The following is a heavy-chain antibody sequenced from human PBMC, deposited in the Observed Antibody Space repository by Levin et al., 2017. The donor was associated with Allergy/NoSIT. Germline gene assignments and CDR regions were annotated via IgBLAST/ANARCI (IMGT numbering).Heavy chain of an antibody. Sequence: RPSETLSLTCTVSGGSISSHYWGWIRQPPGKGLEWIGYIYYTGSPNYNPSLKSRVTISLDTSKKQFSLKLSSVTAADTAVYYCAREGDGYSVGRFDPWGRGTLVTVSS. CDR2: IYYTGSP. CDR3: AREGDGYSVGRFDP. CDR1: GGSISSHY. D-gene: IGHD5-24*01. J-gene: IGHJ5*02. V-gene: IGHV4-59*11.